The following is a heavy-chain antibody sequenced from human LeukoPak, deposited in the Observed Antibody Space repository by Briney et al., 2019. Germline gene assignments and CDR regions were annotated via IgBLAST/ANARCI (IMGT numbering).Heavy chain of an antibody. J-gene: IGHJ4*02. Sequence: GGSLRLSCAASGFTFSSYAMTWVRQAPGKGLEWVSGISGSGASTYYADPVKGRFTISRDNSKNTLYVQMNSLRAEDTAVYFCARDPSRYYDSSAYYYVYWGQGTLVTVSS. V-gene: IGHV3-23*01. CDR1: GFTFSSYA. CDR3: ARDPSRYYDSSAYYYVY. CDR2: ISGSGAST. D-gene: IGHD3-22*01.